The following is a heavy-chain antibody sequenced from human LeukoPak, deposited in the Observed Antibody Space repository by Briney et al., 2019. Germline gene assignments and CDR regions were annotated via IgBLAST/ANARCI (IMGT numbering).Heavy chain of an antibody. CDR1: GYSISSGYY. D-gene: IGHD2-8*01. Sequence: SETLSLTCTVSGYSISSGYYWGWIRQPPGKGLEWIGSIYHSGSTYYNPSLKSRVTISVDTSKNQFYLKLSSVTAADTAVYYCARNGYMDVWGKGTTVTVSS. V-gene: IGHV4-38-2*02. CDR2: IYHSGST. J-gene: IGHJ6*03. CDR3: ARNGYMDV.